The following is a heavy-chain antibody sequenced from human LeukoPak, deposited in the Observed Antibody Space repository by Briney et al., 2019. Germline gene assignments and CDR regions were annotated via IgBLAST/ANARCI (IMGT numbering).Heavy chain of an antibody. CDR3: ARGSGYSGYEAGVYYYYGMDV. CDR2: IIPILGIA. V-gene: IGHV1-69*04. CDR1: GYTFTYYY. D-gene: IGHD5-12*01. J-gene: IGHJ6*02. Sequence: SVKVSCKASGYTFTYYYLHWVRQAPGQGLEWMGRIIPILGIANYAQKFQGRVTITADKSTSTAYMELSSLRSEDTAVYYCARGSGYSGYEAGVYYYYGMDVWGQGTTVTVSS.